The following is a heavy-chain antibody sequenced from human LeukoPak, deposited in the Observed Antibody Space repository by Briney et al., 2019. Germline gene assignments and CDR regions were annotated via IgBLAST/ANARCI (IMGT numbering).Heavy chain of an antibody. CDR1: GYTFTSYA. CDR3: ARGGLVGATRRSKGDY. V-gene: IGHV7-4-1*02. CDR2: INTNTGNP. D-gene: IGHD1-26*01. Sequence: ASVKVSCKASGYTFTSYAMNWVRQAPGQGLEWMGWINTNTGNPTYAQGFTGRFVFSLDTSVSTAYLQISSLKAEDTAVYYCARGGLVGATRRSKGDYWGKGTTVTVSS. J-gene: IGHJ6*04.